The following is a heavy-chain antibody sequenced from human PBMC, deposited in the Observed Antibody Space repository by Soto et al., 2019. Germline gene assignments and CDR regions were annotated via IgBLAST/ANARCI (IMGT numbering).Heavy chain of an antibody. Sequence: GGSLRLSCAASGFTFTNFAMSWVRQAPGKGLEWVSTIGGGDGTTYYAGSVKGRFTLSRVTSNNALYLQADSLRAGDTAVYFCSKGTLVKPPGTRAFDIWGQGTMVTVSS. D-gene: IGHD6-13*01. CDR1: GFTFTNFA. J-gene: IGHJ3*02. CDR3: SKGTLVKPPGTRAFDI. CDR2: IGGGDGTT. V-gene: IGHV3-23*01.